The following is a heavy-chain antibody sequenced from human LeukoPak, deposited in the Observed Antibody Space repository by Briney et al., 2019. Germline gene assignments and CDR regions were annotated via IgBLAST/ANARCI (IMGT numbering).Heavy chain of an antibody. Sequence: GGSLRLSCAASGFTFSDYAVHWVRQAPGKGLEWMAIVSSDGSKENHADSVKGRFTISRDNSENTLYLHMNSLRVEDTAVYYCARGGYSGYDFIVFAFDIWGQGTMVTVSS. CDR3: ARGGYSGYDFIVFAFDI. CDR1: GFTFSDYA. CDR2: VSSDGSKE. J-gene: IGHJ3*02. D-gene: IGHD5-12*01. V-gene: IGHV3-30*04.